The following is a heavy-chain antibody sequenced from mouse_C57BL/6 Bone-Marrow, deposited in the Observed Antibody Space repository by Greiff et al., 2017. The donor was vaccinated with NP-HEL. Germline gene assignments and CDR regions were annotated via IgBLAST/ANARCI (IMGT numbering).Heavy chain of an antibody. CDR3: ARGENGSPDY. J-gene: IGHJ2*01. CDR2: ISSGSSTI. Sequence: DVMLVESGGGLVKPGGSLKLSCAASGFTFSDYGMHWVRQAPEKGLEWVAYISSGSSTIYYADTVKGRFTISRDNAKNTLFLQMTSLRSEDTAMYYCARGENGSPDYWGQGTTLTVSS. D-gene: IGHD1-1*01. V-gene: IGHV5-17*01. CDR1: GFTFSDYG.